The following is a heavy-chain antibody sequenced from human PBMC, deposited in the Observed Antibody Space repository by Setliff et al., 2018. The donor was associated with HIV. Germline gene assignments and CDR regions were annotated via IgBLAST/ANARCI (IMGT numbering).Heavy chain of an antibody. D-gene: IGHD7-27*01. V-gene: IGHV3-74*01. CDR2: IHSDGSLT. CDR1: GVTSSSYW. CDR3: ARGTHWESRGFDY. J-gene: IGHJ4*02. Sequence: PGGSLRLSCAVSGVTSSSYWVDWVRQAPGKGLVWVSRIHSDGSLTNYADSVRGRFTISRDNTKNMVYLQMKSLSDEDTAVYYCARGTHWESRGFDYWGQGTLVTAPQ.